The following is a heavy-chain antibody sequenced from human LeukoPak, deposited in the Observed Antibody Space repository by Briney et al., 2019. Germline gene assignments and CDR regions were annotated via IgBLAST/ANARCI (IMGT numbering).Heavy chain of an antibody. Sequence: ASVKVSCKASGYTFTSYGISWVRQAPGQGLEWMGWISAYNGNTNYAQKLQGRVTMTTDTSTSTAYMELRSLRSDDTAVYYCARSIMDIVATPLGYWGQGTLVTVSS. D-gene: IGHD5-12*01. J-gene: IGHJ4*02. CDR2: ISAYNGNT. CDR1: GYTFTSYG. CDR3: ARSIMDIVATPLGY. V-gene: IGHV1-18*01.